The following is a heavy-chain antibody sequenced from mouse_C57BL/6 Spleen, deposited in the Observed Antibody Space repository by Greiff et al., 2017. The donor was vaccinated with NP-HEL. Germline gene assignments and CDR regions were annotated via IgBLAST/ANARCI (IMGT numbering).Heavy chain of an antibody. CDR1: GYTFTDYN. J-gene: IGHJ4*01. Sequence: EVQLQQSGPELVKPGASVKMSCKASGYTFTDYNMHWVKQSHGKSLAWIGYINPNNGGTSYNQKFKGKATLTVNKSSSTAYMGLRSLTSEDSAVYYCARTDCYGSYCAMDNWGKGTTVTVSS. D-gene: IGHD1-1*01. CDR3: ARTDCYGSYCAMDN. V-gene: IGHV1-22*01. CDR2: INPNNGGT.